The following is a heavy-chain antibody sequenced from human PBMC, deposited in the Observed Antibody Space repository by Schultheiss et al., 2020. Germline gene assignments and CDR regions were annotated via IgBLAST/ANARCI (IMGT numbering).Heavy chain of an antibody. V-gene: IGHV3-23*01. J-gene: IGHJ3*02. CDR1: GFTFSSYA. Sequence: WGSLRLSCAASGFTFSSYAMSWVRQAPGKGLEWVSAISGSGGSTYYADSVKGRFTISRDNSKNTLYLQMNSLRAEDTAVYYCAKDLDYLDAFDIWGQGTMVTVSS. CDR3: AKDLDYLDAFDI. D-gene: IGHD4-11*01. CDR2: ISGSGGST.